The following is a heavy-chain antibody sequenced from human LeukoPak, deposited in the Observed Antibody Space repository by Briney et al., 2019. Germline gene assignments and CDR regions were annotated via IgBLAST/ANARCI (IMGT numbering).Heavy chain of an antibody. CDR3: ARAPSGRAFDI. Sequence: GGSLRLSCAASGFTFSSYSMNWVRQAPGKGLEWVSYISSSSSTIYYADSVKGRFTISRDNAKNSLYLQMNSLRAEDTAVYCCARAPSGRAFDIWGQGTMVTVSS. CDR2: ISSSSSTI. J-gene: IGHJ3*02. CDR1: GFTFSSYS. V-gene: IGHV3-48*04. D-gene: IGHD2-8*02.